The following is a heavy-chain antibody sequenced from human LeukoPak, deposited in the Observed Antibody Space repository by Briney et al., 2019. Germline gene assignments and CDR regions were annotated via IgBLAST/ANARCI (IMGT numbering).Heavy chain of an antibody. J-gene: IGHJ2*01. V-gene: IGHV4-59*02. CDR1: GGSVSSYY. CDR3: AREANSPTARYWYFDL. D-gene: IGHD2-21*01. Sequence: SETLSLTCAVSGGSVSSYYWSWMRQPPGKGLEWIGYVYYSGSPSYNPALKSRITISLDTSENQFSLKLSSVTAADTAVYYCAREANSPTARYWYFDLWGRGTQVTVSS. CDR2: VYYSGSP.